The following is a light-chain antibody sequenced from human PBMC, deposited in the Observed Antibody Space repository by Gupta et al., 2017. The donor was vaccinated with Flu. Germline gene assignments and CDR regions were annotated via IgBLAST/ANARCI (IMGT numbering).Light chain of an antibody. J-gene: IGLJ1*01. Sequence: NYCGWYQQTPSKAPILRIYSLNNRTSGVTNRFSGSIVGNTAALTITGLQAEDEAEYYSVLYTSSNIYVFGTGTKGTVL. V-gene: IGLV2-14*01. CDR3: VLYTSSNIYV. CDR1: NY. CDR2: SLN.